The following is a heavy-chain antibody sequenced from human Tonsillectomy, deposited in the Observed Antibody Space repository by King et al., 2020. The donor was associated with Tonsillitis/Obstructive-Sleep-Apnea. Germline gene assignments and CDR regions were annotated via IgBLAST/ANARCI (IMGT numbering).Heavy chain of an antibody. D-gene: IGHD3-10*01. J-gene: IGHJ4*02. CDR1: GFSFDDFG. CDR2: INWNGGST. V-gene: IGHV3-20*04. Sequence: VQLVESGGGVVRPGGSLRLSCAASGFSFDDFGMSWVRQAPGKGLEWLSGINWNGGSTGYADSVMGRFTTPGDNAKNSLYLQMNSLRAEDTALYYCARALLGAANNYYGSGSPDYWGQGTLVTVSS. CDR3: ARALLGAANNYYGSGSPDY.